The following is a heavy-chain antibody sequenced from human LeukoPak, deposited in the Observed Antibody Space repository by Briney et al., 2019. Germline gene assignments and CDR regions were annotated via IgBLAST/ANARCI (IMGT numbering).Heavy chain of an antibody. CDR1: GYTFTSYD. D-gene: IGHD3-22*01. Sequence: GASVKVSCKASGYTFTSYDINWVRQATGQGLEWMGWMSPNSGNTGYAQKFQGRVTMTRNTSISTAYMELSSLRSEDTAVYYCARGAGNYYDSSGYYHHDYWGQGTLVTVSS. CDR3: ARGAGNYYDSSGYYHHDY. J-gene: IGHJ4*02. CDR2: MSPNSGNT. V-gene: IGHV1-8*01.